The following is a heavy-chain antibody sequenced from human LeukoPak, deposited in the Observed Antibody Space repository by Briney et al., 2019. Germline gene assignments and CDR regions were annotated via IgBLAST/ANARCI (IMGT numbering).Heavy chain of an antibody. D-gene: IGHD2/OR15-2a*01. CDR2: INHSGST. CDR1: GGSFSGYY. J-gene: IGHJ3*02. CDR3: ARSMRRIRNAFDI. Sequence: SETLSLTCAVYGGSFSGYYWSWIRQPPGKGLEWIGEINHSGSTNYNPSLKSRVTISVDTSKNQFSLKLSSVTAADTAVYYCARSMRRIRNAFDIWGQGTMVNVSS. V-gene: IGHV4-34*01.